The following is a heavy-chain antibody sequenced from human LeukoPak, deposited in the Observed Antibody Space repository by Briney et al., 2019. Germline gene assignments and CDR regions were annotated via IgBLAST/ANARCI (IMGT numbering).Heavy chain of an antibody. CDR1: GGSINNYY. V-gene: IGHV4-59*01. CDR2: IHYSGST. CDR3: AGGHGYSDGYPFDY. Sequence: SETLSLTCTVSGGSINNYYWNWIRRPPGKGLEWIGYIHYSGSTNYSPSLKSRVTISVDTPKSQFSLKLTSVAAADTAVYYCAGGHGYSDGYPFDYWGREPWSPSPQ. J-gene: IGHJ4*02. D-gene: IGHD5-18*01.